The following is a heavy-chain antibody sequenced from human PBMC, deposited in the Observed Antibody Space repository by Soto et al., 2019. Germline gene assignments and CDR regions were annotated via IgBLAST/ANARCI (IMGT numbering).Heavy chain of an antibody. Sequence: QVQLVQSGAEVKKPGSSVKVSCKASGGTFSSYAISWVRQAPGQGLEWMGGIIPIFGTANYAQKFQGRVTITADESTSTAYMELSSLRSEDTAVYYCARDDTGAYGSGSYGNGWFDPWGQGTLVTVSS. CDR3: ARDDTGAYGSGSYGNGWFDP. J-gene: IGHJ5*02. V-gene: IGHV1-69*12. CDR1: GGTFSSYA. D-gene: IGHD3-10*01. CDR2: IIPIFGTA.